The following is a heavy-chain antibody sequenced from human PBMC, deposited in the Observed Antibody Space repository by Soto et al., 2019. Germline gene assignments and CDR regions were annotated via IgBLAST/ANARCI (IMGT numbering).Heavy chain of an antibody. CDR1: GYTFTSYD. Sequence: ASVKVSCKASGYTFTSYDINWVRQATGQGLEWMGWMNPNSGNTGYAQKFQGRVTMTRNTSISTAYMELSSLRSEDTAVYYCARNSPFYDILTGYYTQLWFDPWGQGTLVTVSS. J-gene: IGHJ5*02. D-gene: IGHD3-9*01. CDR3: ARNSPFYDILTGYYTQLWFDP. V-gene: IGHV1-8*01. CDR2: MNPNSGNT.